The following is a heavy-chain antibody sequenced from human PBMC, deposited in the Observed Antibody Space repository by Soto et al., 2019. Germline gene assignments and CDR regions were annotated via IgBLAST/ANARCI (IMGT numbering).Heavy chain of an antibody. CDR2: SSPRGDTI. CDR3: AKGPHTNVGWHYYFES. V-gene: IGHV3-48*02. CDR1: GFSLANYP. D-gene: IGHD6-19*01. Sequence: GGSLRLSCVASGFSLANYPMNWVRQTPGKGLEWISYSSPRGDTIYYADSVEGRFTISRDNARNSLSLHMSSLRDEDSVLYYCAKGPHTNVGWHYYFESWGQGVPVTVS. J-gene: IGHJ4*02.